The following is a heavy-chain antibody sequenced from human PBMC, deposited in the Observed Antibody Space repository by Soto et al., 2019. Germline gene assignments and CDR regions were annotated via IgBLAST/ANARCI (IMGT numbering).Heavy chain of an antibody. CDR3: ARDHSVAGHFDY. J-gene: IGHJ4*02. Sequence: KSSETLSLTCTVSGGSISSYYWSWIRQPPGKGLEWIGYIYYSGSTNYNPSLKSRVTISVDTSKNQFSLKLSSVTAADTAVYYCARDHSVAGHFDYWGQGTLVTVSS. V-gene: IGHV4-59*01. CDR2: IYYSGST. CDR1: GGSISSYY. D-gene: IGHD6-19*01.